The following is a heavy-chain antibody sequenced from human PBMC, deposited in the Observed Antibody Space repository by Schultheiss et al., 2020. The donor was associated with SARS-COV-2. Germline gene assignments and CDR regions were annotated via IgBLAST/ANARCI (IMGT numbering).Heavy chain of an antibody. D-gene: IGHD3-3*01. CDR1: GGTFSSYA. J-gene: IGHJ2*01. V-gene: IGHV1-69*13. CDR2: NIPIFGTA. Sequence: SVKVSCKASGGTFSSYAISWVRQAPGQGLEWMGGNIPIFGTANYAQKFQGRVTITADESTSTAYMELSSLRSEDTAVYYCARDRYDFWSGYVSYWYFDLWGRGTLVTVSS. CDR3: ARDRYDFWSGYVSYWYFDL.